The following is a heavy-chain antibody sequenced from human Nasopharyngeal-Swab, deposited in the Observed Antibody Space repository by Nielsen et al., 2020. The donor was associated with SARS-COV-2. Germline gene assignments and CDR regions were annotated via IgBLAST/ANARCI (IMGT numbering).Heavy chain of an antibody. V-gene: IGHV1-46*01. Sequence: WVRQAPRQGLEWMGIINPSGGSTSYAQKFQGRVTMTRDTSTSTVYMELSSLRSEDTAVYYCARVLAAAGYNWFDPWGQGTLVTVSS. D-gene: IGHD6-13*01. CDR3: ARVLAAAGYNWFDP. CDR2: INPSGGST. J-gene: IGHJ5*02.